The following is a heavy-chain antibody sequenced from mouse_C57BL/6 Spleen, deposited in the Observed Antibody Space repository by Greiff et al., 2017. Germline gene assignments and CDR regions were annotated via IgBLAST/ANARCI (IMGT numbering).Heavy chain of an antibody. Sequence: VQLQQSGAELVRPGTSVKVSCKASGYAFTNYLIEWVKQRPGQGLEWIGVINPGSGGTNYNEKFKGKATLTADKSSSTAYMQLSSLTSEDSAVYFCARSPGRFDYWGQGTTLTVSS. J-gene: IGHJ2*01. CDR3: ARSPGRFDY. D-gene: IGHD3-3*01. CDR1: GYAFTNYL. CDR2: INPGSGGT. V-gene: IGHV1-54*01.